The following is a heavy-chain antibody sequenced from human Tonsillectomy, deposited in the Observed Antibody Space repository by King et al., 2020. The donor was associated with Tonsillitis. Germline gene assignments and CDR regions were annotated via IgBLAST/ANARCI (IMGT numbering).Heavy chain of an antibody. V-gene: IGHV5-51*01. CDR3: ARPMVRGRIGDAFDI. Sequence: VQLVESGAEVKKPGESLKISCKGSGYSFTSYWIGWVRQMPGKGLEWMGIIYPGDSDTRYSPSFQGQVTITADKSISTAYLQWSSLQASDTAMYYCARPMVRGRIGDAFDIWGQGTMVTVSS. J-gene: IGHJ3*02. D-gene: IGHD3-10*01. CDR1: GYSFTSYW. CDR2: IYPGDSDT.